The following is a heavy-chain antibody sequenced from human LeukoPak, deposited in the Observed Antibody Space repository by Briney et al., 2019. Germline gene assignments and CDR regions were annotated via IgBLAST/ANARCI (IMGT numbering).Heavy chain of an antibody. V-gene: IGHV4-59*12. CDR3: ARDGEVTIFGVVRNYYYYMDV. Sequence: SETLSLTCTVSGGSISSYYWSWIRQPPGKGLEWIGYIYYSGSTNYNPSLKSRVTISVDTSKNQFSLKLSSVTAADTAVYYCARDGEVTIFGVVRNYYYYMDVWGKGTTVTVSS. J-gene: IGHJ6*03. D-gene: IGHD3-3*01. CDR1: GGSISSYY. CDR2: IYYSGST.